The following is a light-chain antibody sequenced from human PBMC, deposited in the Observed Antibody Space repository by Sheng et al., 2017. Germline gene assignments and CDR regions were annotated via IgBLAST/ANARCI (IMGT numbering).Light chain of an antibody. CDR1: QNIDLNF. J-gene: IGKJ3*01. V-gene: IGKV3-20*01. CDR3: QQYGTSIGFT. Sequence: DIVLTQSPGTLSLSPGEKATLSCRASQNIDLNFLAWYQHKPGQAPRLLIYGATSRASGIPDRFSGSGSGTDFNLTISRLEPEDFALYYCQQYGTSIGFTFGPWGPKWISN. CDR2: GAT.